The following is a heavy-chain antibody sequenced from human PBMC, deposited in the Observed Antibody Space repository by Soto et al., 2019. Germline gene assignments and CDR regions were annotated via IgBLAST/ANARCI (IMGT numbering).Heavy chain of an antibody. V-gene: IGHV4-34*01. J-gene: IGHJ6*02. CDR3: ARARIRAPLDQRVGGVYYYYYGMDV. CDR1: GGSFSGYY. D-gene: IGHD3-16*01. Sequence: PSETLSLTCAVYGGSFSGYYWSWIRQPPGKGLEWIGEINHSGSTNYNPSLKSRVTISVDTSKNQFSLKLSSVTAADTAVYYCARARIRAPLDQRVGGVYYYYYGMDVCGQGTTVTV. CDR2: INHSGST.